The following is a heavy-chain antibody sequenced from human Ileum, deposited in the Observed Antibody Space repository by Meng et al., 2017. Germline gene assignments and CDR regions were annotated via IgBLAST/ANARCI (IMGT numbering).Heavy chain of an antibody. CDR3: AILGFQGIDP. CDR1: GFTFSNYW. J-gene: IGHJ5*02. D-gene: IGHD2/OR15-2a*01. V-gene: IGHV3-7*01. CDR2: IKQDESEK. Sequence: LWGSGGGLCHPGGSLRLSVSAAGFTFSNYWMSWVRQSPGKGLEWVANIKQDESEKYFMDSVKGRFTVSRDNAKNSLYLQMNSLRAEDTAVYYCAILGFQGIDPWGQGTLVTVSS.